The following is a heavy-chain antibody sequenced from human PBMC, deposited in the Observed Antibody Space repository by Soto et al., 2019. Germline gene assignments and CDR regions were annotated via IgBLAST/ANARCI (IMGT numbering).Heavy chain of an antibody. CDR2: IKNKANSYTT. J-gene: IGHJ4*02. D-gene: IGHD3-16*01. Sequence: EVQLVESGGGLVQPGGSLRLSCAASGFTFSAHYMDWVRQAPGKGLEWVGRIKNKANSYTTEYAASVEGRFTISREDSQNSLYLKMNSLKPGDAAVYYCARVSLGGPGGGGYFDSGGQGPQVAVSS. CDR3: ARVSLGGPGGGGYFDS. CDR1: GFTFSAHY. V-gene: IGHV3-72*01.